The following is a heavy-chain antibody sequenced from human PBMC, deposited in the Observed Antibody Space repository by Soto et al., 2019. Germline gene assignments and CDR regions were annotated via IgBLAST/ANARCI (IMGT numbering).Heavy chain of an antibody. D-gene: IGHD3-3*01. CDR1: GGTFSSYA. Sequence: SVKVSCKASGGTFSSYAISWVRQAPGQGLEWMGGIIPIFGTANYAQKFEGRVTITADKSTSTAYMELSSLRSEDTAVYYCARGQLYYDFWSGYYDYWGQGTLVTVSS. J-gene: IGHJ4*02. V-gene: IGHV1-69*06. CDR2: IIPIFGTA. CDR3: ARGQLYYDFWSGYYDY.